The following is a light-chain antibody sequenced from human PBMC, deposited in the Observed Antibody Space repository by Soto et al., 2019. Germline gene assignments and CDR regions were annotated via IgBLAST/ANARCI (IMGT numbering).Light chain of an antibody. CDR2: GAS. V-gene: IGKV3-15*01. J-gene: IGKJ2*01. CDR3: QPYNNWPYT. CDR1: QSVSSN. Sequence: EIVMTQSPATLSVSPGERATLSCRASQSVSSNLAWYQQKPGQAPRLLIYGASTRATGIPARFSGSRSGTEFTLTISSLQSEDFAVYYCQPYNNWPYTFGQGTKLEI.